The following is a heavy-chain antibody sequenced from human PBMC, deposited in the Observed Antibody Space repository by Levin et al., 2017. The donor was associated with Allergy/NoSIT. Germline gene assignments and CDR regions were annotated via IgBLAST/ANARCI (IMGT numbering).Heavy chain of an antibody. V-gene: IGHV3-20*01. CDR1: GFIFDNYG. CDR3: ARVVYSGSSYYFDY. Sequence: GGSLRLSCAASGFIFDNYGMSWVRQAPGKGLEWVSGINWNGGSTGYADSVKGRFTISRDNAKNSLYLQMNRLGAEDTALYHCARVVYSGSSYYFDYWGQGTLVTVSS. CDR2: INWNGGST. J-gene: IGHJ4*02. D-gene: IGHD1-26*01.